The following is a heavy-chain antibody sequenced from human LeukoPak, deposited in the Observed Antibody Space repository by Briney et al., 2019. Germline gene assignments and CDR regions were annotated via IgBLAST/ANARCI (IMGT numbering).Heavy chain of an antibody. D-gene: IGHD6-19*01. CDR2: ISAYNGNT. J-gene: IGHJ4*02. V-gene: IGHV1-18*01. CDR3: ARLIAVAGRVDFDY. Sequence: ASVKVSCKASGYTFTSYGISWVRQAPGQGLEWMGWISAYNGNTNYAQKLQGRVTITADKSTSTAYMELSSLRSEDTAVYYRARLIAVAGRVDFDYWGQGTLVTVSS. CDR1: GYTFTSYG.